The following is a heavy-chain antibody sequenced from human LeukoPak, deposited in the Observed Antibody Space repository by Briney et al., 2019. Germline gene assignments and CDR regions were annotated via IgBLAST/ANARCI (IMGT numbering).Heavy chain of an antibody. V-gene: IGHV3-30*03. CDR3: ARGGSSDWSNNWFDP. CDR2: ISYDGTNK. J-gene: IGHJ5*02. CDR1: GFTFSSYG. D-gene: IGHD6-19*01. Sequence: GGSLRLSCAASGFTFSSYGMHWVRQAPGKGLEWVAVISYDGTNKHYADSVKGRFTISRDNSKDTLYLQMNRLRAEDTAVYYCARGGSSDWSNNWFDPWGQGTLVTVSS.